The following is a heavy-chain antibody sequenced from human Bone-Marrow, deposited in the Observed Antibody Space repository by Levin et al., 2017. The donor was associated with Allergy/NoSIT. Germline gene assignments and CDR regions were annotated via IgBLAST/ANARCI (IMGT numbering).Heavy chain of an antibody. Sequence: PGGSLRLSCAASGFTFSSYGMHWVRQAPGKGLEWVAVIWYDGSNKYYADSVKGRFTISRDNSKNTLYLQMNSLRAEDTAVYYCARTYPYERSIPPYSGRPHAFDIWGQGTMVTVSS. CDR1: GFTFSSYG. CDR2: IWYDGSNK. CDR3: ARTYPYERSIPPYSGRPHAFDI. D-gene: IGHD1-26*01. V-gene: IGHV3-33*01. J-gene: IGHJ3*02.